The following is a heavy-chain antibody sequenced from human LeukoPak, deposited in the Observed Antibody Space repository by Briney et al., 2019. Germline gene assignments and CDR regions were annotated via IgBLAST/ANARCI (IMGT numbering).Heavy chain of an antibody. J-gene: IGHJ6*02. V-gene: IGHV6-1*01. Sequence: SQTLSLTCAISGDSVSSNSAAWNWIRQSPSRGLEWLGRTYYRSKWYNDYAVSVKSRITINPDTSKNQFSLKLSSVTAADTAVYYCASAAGRYYYYGMDVWGQGTTVTVSS. CDR2: TYYRSKWYN. CDR3: ASAAGRYYYYGMDV. CDR1: GDSVSSNSAA.